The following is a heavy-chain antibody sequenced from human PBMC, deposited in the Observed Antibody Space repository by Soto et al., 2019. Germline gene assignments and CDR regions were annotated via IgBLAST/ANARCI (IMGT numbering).Heavy chain of an antibody. CDR2: IYWNDDK. D-gene: IGHD6-19*01. CDR3: AKSGSSGWYGWFDP. J-gene: IGHJ5*02. V-gene: IGHV2-5*01. CDR1: GFSLRTSGVG. Sequence: SGPTLVNPTQTLTLTCIFSGFSLRTSGVGVGWIRQPPGKALEWLGFIYWNDDKRYSPSLKSRLTITKDTSKNQVVLTMTNTDPVDTDTYYCAKSGSSGWYGWFDPWGQGTLVTVSS.